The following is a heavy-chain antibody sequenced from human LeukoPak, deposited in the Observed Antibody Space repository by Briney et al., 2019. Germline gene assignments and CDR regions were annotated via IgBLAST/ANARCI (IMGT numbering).Heavy chain of an antibody. J-gene: IGHJ4*02. V-gene: IGHV7-4-1*02. CDR2: INTNTGNP. D-gene: IGHD3-3*01. Sequence: ASVKVSCKASGYTFTSHGINWVRRAPGRGPEWMGWINTNTGNPTYAQGFTGRFVFSLDTSVSTAYLQISSLKAEDTAVYYCARSRLMGSIFGVVTTGGWFDYWGQGTLVTVSS. CDR1: GYTFTSHG. CDR3: ARSRLMGSIFGVVTTGGWFDY.